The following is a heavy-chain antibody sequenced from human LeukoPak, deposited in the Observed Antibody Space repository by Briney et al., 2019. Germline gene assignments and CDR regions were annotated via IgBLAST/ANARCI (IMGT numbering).Heavy chain of an antibody. CDR2: IYSGGST. V-gene: IGHV3-66*02. CDR3: ARVLGMDPPYYYYYYMDV. Sequence: PVGSLRLSCAASGFTVSSNYMSWVRQAPGKGLEWVSVIYSGGSTYYADSMKGRFTISRDKSKNTVYLQMNSLRPEDTAVYYCARVLGMDPPYYYYYYMDVWGRGTTVTVSS. D-gene: IGHD7-27*01. J-gene: IGHJ6*03. CDR1: GFTVSSNY.